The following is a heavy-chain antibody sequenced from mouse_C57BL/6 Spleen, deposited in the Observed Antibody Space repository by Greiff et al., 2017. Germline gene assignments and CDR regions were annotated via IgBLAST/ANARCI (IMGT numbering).Heavy chain of an antibody. V-gene: IGHV1-50*01. CDR2: IAPSDSFT. J-gene: IGHJ2*01. D-gene: IGHD3-2*02. CDR1: GYTFTSYW. Sequence: QVQLQQPGAELVKPGASVKLSCKASGYTFTSYWMQWVKQRPGQGLEWIGEIAPSDSFTNYNQKFKGKATLTVDTSSSTAYMQLSSLTSEDSAVYYCARYSSGYDYWGQGTTLTVSA. CDR3: ARYSSGYDY.